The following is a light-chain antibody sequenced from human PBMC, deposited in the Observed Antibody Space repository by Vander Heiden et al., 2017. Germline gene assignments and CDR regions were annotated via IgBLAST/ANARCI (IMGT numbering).Light chain of an antibody. V-gene: IGLV1-44*01. J-gene: IGLJ3*02. Sequence: QSVLPQPPSASGTPGQRVTISCSGSSSNIGSEAVNWYQQRPGTAPKLLIYTNTRRPAGVPDRFSGSRSGTSASLAISGLQSEDEADYYCAAWDDSLNGPVFGGGTKLTVL. CDR2: TNT. CDR3: AAWDDSLNGPV. CDR1: SSNIGSEA.